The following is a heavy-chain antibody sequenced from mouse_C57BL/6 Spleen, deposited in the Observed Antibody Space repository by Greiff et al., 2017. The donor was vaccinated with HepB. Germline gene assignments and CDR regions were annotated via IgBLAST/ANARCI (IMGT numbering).Heavy chain of an antibody. V-gene: IGHV1-81*01. CDR1: GYTFTSYG. Sequence: VQLQQSGAELARPGASVKLSCKASGYTFTSYGISWVKQRTGQGLEWIGEIYPRSGNTYYNEKFKGKATLTADKSSSTVYMELRSLTSEDSAVYFCARGGYSNYPAWFAYWGQGTLVTVSA. J-gene: IGHJ3*01. CDR3: ARGGYSNYPAWFAY. CDR2: IYPRSGNT. D-gene: IGHD2-5*01.